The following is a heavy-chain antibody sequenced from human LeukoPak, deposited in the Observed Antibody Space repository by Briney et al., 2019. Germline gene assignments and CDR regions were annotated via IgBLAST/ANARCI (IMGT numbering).Heavy chain of an antibody. V-gene: IGHV3-7*01. J-gene: IGHJ4*02. CDR3: AREVGICSGGSCYFRFDF. Sequence: GGSLRLSCAASGFTFSTYWMNWVRQAPGKGLEWVANIKQDGSEEYYVDSVKGRFTIPRDNAKNSLYLQMDSPRAEDTAVYYCAREVGICSGGSCYFRFDFWGQGTLVTVSS. CDR2: IKQDGSEE. CDR1: GFTFSTYW. D-gene: IGHD2-15*01.